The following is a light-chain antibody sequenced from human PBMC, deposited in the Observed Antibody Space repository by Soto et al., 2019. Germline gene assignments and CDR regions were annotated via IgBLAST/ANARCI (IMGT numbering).Light chain of an antibody. CDR2: DVS. J-gene: IGLJ3*02. CDR3: SSYTSSSTLV. CDR1: SSDVGGYKY. Sequence: QSALTQPASVSGSPGQSITISCTGTSSDVGGYKYVSWYQQHPGKAPKLVIYDVSNRPSGVSNRFSGSKSGNTASLTISGLQAEYEADFYCSSYTSSSTLVFGGGTKLTVL. V-gene: IGLV2-14*01.